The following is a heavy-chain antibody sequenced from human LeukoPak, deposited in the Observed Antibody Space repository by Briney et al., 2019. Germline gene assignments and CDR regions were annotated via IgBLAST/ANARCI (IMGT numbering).Heavy chain of an antibody. V-gene: IGHV4-38-2*02. CDR3: ATGLRMFGGIITQFDY. Sequence: PSETLSLTCIVSGYSISSGYSWGWIRQPPGKGLEWIGSINHSGSTYYNPSLKSRVTISLDTSKNQFSLKLISVTAADTAVYYCATGLRMFGGIITQFDYWGQGTLVTVSS. CDR2: INHSGST. J-gene: IGHJ4*02. D-gene: IGHD3-16*02. CDR1: GYSISSGYS.